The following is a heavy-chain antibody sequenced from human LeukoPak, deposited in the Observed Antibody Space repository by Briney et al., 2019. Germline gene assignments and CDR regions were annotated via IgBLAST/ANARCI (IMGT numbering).Heavy chain of an antibody. J-gene: IGHJ5*02. Sequence: ESSETLSLTCTVSGGSISSYYWSWIRQPPGKGLEWIGYIYYSGSTNYNPSLKSRVTISVDTSKNQFSLKLSSVTAADTAVYYCAREALPRYCSSTSCTRGWFDPWGQGTLVTVSS. D-gene: IGHD2-2*01. CDR3: AREALPRYCSSTSCTRGWFDP. CDR1: GGSISSYY. CDR2: IYYSGST. V-gene: IGHV4-59*12.